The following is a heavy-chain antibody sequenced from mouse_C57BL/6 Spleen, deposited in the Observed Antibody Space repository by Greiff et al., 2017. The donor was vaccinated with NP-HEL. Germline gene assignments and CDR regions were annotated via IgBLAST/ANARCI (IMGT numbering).Heavy chain of an antibody. J-gene: IGHJ4*01. CDR3: ARGGSSTVVAPYYAMDY. CDR1: GYTFTSYW. D-gene: IGHD1-1*01. V-gene: IGHV1-69*01. Sequence: QVQLQQPGAELVMPGASVKLSCKASGYTFTSYWMHWVKQRPGQGLEWIGEIDPSDSYTNYNQKFKGKSTLTVDKSSSTAYMQLSSLTSEDSAVYYCARGGSSTVVAPYYAMDYWGQGTSVTVSS. CDR2: IDPSDSYT.